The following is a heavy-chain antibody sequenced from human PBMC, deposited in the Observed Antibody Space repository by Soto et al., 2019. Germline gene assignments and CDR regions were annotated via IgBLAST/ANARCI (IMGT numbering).Heavy chain of an antibody. D-gene: IGHD3-3*01. CDR1: GFSFRTSGVG. CDR2: IYWDDDR. J-gene: IGHJ4*02. V-gene: IGHV2-5*02. Sequence: SGPTLVNPTQTLTLTCTFSGFSFRTSGVGVGWIRQPPGKALEWLALIYWDDDRRYSPSLKDRVTITKDTSKSQVVLTMTNVDTSDTGTYYCEHRLGRYGVVNPLNYWGQGIPVTVYS. CDR3: EHRLGRYGVVNPLNY.